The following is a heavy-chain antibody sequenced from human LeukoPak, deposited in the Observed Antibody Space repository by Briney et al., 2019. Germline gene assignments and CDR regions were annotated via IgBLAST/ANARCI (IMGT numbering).Heavy chain of an antibody. CDR1: GFTFSSYA. V-gene: IGHV3-23*01. D-gene: IGHD3-10*01. Sequence: PGGSLRLSCAASGFTFSSYAMSWVRQAPGKGLEWVSAISGSGGSTYYADSVKGRFTISRDNSKNTLYLQMNSLRAEDTAVYYCAKSIRYYGSGSYYPFDYWGQGTLVTVSS. CDR2: ISGSGGST. CDR3: AKSIRYYGSGSYYPFDY. J-gene: IGHJ4*02.